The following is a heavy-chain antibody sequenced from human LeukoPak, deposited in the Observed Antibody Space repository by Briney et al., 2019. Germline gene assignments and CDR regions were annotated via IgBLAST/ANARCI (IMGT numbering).Heavy chain of an antibody. V-gene: IGHV3-23*01. CDR2: ISGSGGST. CDR1: GFTFSSYA. Sequence: HAGGSLRLSCAASGFTFSSYAMSWVRQAPGKGLEWVSAISGSGGSTYYADSVKGRFTISRDNSKNTLYLQMNSLRAEDTAVYYCAKDHGGCSGGSCYSGWFDPWGQGTLDTVSS. D-gene: IGHD2-15*01. CDR3: AKDHGGCSGGSCYSGWFDP. J-gene: IGHJ5*02.